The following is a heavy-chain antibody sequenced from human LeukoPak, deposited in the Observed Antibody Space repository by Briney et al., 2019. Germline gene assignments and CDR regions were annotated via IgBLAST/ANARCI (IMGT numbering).Heavy chain of an antibody. Sequence: PGGSLRLSCAASGFSFRTCAMNWVRQAPGKGLEWVSTITNNGDATYYAASVKGRFTISRDNSKNTLYLQMNSLRAEDAAIYYCAKTPYWGQGTLVTVSS. CDR3: AKTPY. V-gene: IGHV3-23*01. J-gene: IGHJ4*02. CDR1: GFSFRTCA. CDR2: ITNNGDAT.